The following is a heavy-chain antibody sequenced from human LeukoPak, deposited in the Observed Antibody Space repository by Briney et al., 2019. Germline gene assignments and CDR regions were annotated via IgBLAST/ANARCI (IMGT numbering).Heavy chain of an antibody. D-gene: IGHD3-9*01. CDR3: ARGLYDILTGYSPYLDNC. Sequence: PGGSLRLSCAASGFTFSSYSMNWVRQAPGKGLEWVSSISSSSSYIYYADSVKGRFTISRDNAKNSLYLQMNSLRAEDTAVYYCARGLYDILTGYSPYLDNCWGQGTLVTVSS. CDR1: GFTFSSYS. J-gene: IGHJ4*02. CDR2: ISSSSSYI. V-gene: IGHV3-21*01.